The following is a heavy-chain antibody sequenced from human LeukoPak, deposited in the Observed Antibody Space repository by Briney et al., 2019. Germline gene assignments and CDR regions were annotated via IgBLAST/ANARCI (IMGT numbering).Heavy chain of an antibody. J-gene: IGHJ4*02. CDR3: ARIPSYYYGSGMPYYFDY. D-gene: IGHD3-10*01. Sequence: KPGGSLRLSCAASGFTFSDYYMSWIRQAPGKGLEWVSYISSSGSTIHYADSVKGRFTISRDNAKNSLYLQMNSLRAEDTAVYYCARIPSYYYGSGMPYYFDYWGQGTLVTVSS. V-gene: IGHV3-11*01. CDR1: GFTFSDYY. CDR2: ISSSGSTI.